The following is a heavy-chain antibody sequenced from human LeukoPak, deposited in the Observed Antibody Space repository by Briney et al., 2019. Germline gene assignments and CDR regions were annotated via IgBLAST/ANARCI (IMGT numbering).Heavy chain of an antibody. D-gene: IGHD3-3*01. Sequence: SETLSLTCTVSGGSVSSDYWSWIRQPPGKGLEWIGYISYSGTTNHNPSLKSRVTISVDTSKNQFSLNLSSVTAADTAVYYCARALSGRRLFDYWGQGTLVTVSS. CDR1: GGSVSSDY. CDR3: ARALSGRRLFDY. V-gene: IGHV4-59*02. CDR2: ISYSGTT. J-gene: IGHJ4*02.